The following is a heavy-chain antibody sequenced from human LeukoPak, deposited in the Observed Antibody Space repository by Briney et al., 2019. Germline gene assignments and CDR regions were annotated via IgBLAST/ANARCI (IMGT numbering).Heavy chain of an antibody. CDR1: GFTFSSYA. V-gene: IGHV3-23*01. D-gene: IGHD6-13*01. CDR3: ARGGSSSWYPNFDY. CDR2: IRGDSGGSP. J-gene: IGHJ4*02. Sequence: GGSLRLSCAASGFTFSSYAMTWVRQAPGKGLEWVSLIRGDSGGSPYYADSVKGRFTISRDNSKNTLYLQMNSLRAEDTALYYGARGGSSSWYPNFDYWGQGTLVTVSS.